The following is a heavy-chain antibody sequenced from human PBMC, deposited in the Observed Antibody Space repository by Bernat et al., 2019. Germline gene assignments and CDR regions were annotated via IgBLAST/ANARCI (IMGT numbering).Heavy chain of an antibody. CDR3: ARGGLSGYYYWYFDL. D-gene: IGHD3-22*01. Sequence: EVQLLESGGGLAQPGGSLRLSCAASGFTFSSYAMSWVRQVPGKGLEWVSAIGTAGDPYYPGSVKGRFTISRENAKNSLYLQMNSLRAGDTAVYYCARGGLSGYYYWYFDLWGRGTLVTVSS. J-gene: IGHJ2*01. CDR2: IGTAGDP. CDR1: GFTFSSYA. V-gene: IGHV3-13*05.